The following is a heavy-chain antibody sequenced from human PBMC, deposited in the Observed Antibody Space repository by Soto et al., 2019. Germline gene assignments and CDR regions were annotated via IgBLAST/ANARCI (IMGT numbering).Heavy chain of an antibody. CDR1: GFTFSSYA. J-gene: IGHJ4*02. CDR3: AKDKMYNWNYFFDY. V-gene: IGHV3-23*01. Sequence: GGSLRLSCAASGFTFSSYAMSWVRQAPGKGLEWVSGISGSGGTTYYADFVKGRFTISRDNSKNTLYLQMNSLRAEDTAVYYCAKDKMYNWNYFFDYRGQGSPVTVSA. D-gene: IGHD1-7*01. CDR2: ISGSGGTT.